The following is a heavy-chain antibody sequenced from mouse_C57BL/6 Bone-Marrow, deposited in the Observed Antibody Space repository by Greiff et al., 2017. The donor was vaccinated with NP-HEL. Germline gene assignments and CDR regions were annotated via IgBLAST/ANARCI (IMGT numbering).Heavy chain of an antibody. CDR1: GYTFTSYW. CDR3: ARALYDGYYYFDY. J-gene: IGHJ2*01. Sequence: QVQLQQPGAELVRPGPSVKLSCKASGYTFTSYWMHWVKQRPGQGLEWIGMIDPSDSYTNYNQKFKGKATLTVDTSSSTAYMQLSSLTSEDSAVYYCARALYDGYYYFDYWGQGTTLTVSS. D-gene: IGHD2-3*01. V-gene: IGHV1-59*01. CDR2: IDPSDSYT.